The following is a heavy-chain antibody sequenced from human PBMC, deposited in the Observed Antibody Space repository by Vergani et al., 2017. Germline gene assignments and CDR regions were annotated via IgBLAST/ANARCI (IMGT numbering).Heavy chain of an antibody. CDR1: GYSFTSYW. Sequence: EVQLVQSGAEVKKPGESLKISCKGSGYSFTSYWIGWVRQMPGKGLEWMGIIYPGDSDTRYSPSFQGQVTISADKSISTAYLQWSSLKSSDTAMYYCARGVGIVVGKISNDAFDIWGQGTMVTVSS. J-gene: IGHJ3*02. CDR2: IYPGDSDT. D-gene: IGHD2-2*01. V-gene: IGHV5-51*01. CDR3: ARGVGIVVGKISNDAFDI.